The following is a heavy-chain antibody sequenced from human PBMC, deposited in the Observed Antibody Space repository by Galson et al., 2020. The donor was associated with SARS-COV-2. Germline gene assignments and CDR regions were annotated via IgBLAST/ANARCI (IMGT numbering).Heavy chain of an antibody. J-gene: IGHJ4*02. CDR1: GFTYSSYA. Sequence: GESLKISCAASGFTYSSYAMSWVRQAPGKGLEWVSAISGSGGSTYYADSVKGRFTISRDNSKNTLVLQMSGLRAEDTAVYYCAKPKGGYDFRSGYPFDYWGQGTLVTVSS. V-gene: IGHV3-23*01. CDR3: AKPKGGYDFRSGYPFDY. CDR2: ISGSGGST. D-gene: IGHD3-3*01.